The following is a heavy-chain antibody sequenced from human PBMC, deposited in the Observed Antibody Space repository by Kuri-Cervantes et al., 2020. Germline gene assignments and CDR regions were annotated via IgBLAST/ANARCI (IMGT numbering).Heavy chain of an antibody. CDR1: GFTFDDYG. J-gene: IGHJ4*02. V-gene: IGHV3-30*18. Sequence: GESLKISCAASGFTFDDYGMSWVRQAPGKGLEWMAIISYDGSSKYYADSVKGRFTISRDNSKNTLSLQMNSLRAEDTAVYYCAKDRSSGFGEPDYWGQGTLVTVSS. D-gene: IGHD3-10*01. CDR2: ISYDGSSK. CDR3: AKDRSSGFGEPDY.